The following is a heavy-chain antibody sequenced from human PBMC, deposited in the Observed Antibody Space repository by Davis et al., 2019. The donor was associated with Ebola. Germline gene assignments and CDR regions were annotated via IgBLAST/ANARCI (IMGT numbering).Heavy chain of an antibody. Sequence: GESLKISCAASGFTVTHSFMNWVRQAPGKGLEWVSLIYPDGSSYYAASVKGRFTISRDNSRSTFYLQMNSLRADDTAVYYCARERASLVQGRFQAGHGMDVWGHGTTVSVSS. CDR2: IYPDGSS. CDR3: ARERASLVQGRFQAGHGMDV. V-gene: IGHV3-53*01. CDR1: GFTVTHSF. J-gene: IGHJ6*02. D-gene: IGHD3-10*01.